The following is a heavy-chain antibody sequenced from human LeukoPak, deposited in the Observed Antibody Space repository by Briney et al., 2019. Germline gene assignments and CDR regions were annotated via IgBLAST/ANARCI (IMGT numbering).Heavy chain of an antibody. Sequence: GGSLRLSCAASGFTFSSYGMHWVRQAPGKGLEWVAVISYDGSNKYYADSVKGRFTISRDNSKNTLYLQMNSLRAEDTAVYYCAKEFPGYSYGRDDAFDIWGQGTMVTVSS. J-gene: IGHJ3*02. D-gene: IGHD5-18*01. CDR2: ISYDGSNK. V-gene: IGHV3-30*18. CDR1: GFTFSSYG. CDR3: AKEFPGYSYGRDDAFDI.